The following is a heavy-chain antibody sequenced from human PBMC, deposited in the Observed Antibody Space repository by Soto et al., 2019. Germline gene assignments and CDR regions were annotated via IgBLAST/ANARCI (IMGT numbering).Heavy chain of an antibody. CDR2: IRGGGGST. D-gene: IGHD3-16*02. J-gene: IGHJ4*02. Sequence: EVQLLESGGGLVQPGGSLRLSCAASGFTFSSYAMSWVRQAPGKGLEWVSAIRGGGGSTYYADSVKGRFTISRDNSKNTLYLQMNSLRAEDTAVYYCAKVGFGLHLGELSPPYYFDYWGQGTLVTVSS. V-gene: IGHV3-23*01. CDR3: AKVGFGLHLGELSPPYYFDY. CDR1: GFTFSSYA.